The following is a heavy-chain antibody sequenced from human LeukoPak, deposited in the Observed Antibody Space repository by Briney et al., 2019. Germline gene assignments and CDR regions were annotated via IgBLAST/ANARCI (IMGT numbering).Heavy chain of an antibody. CDR3: ASSSYSCSSS. V-gene: IGHV3-7*01. J-gene: IGHJ5*02. CDR1: GFTITNYW. CDR2: INEDGSEK. Sequence: GGSLRLSCAASGFTITNYWMIWVRQAPGKGLEWVANINEDGSEKYYVGSVEGRFTISRDNAKNSVFLQMNSLRADDTAMYYCASSSYSCSSSWGQGTLVTVSS. D-gene: IGHD6-6*01.